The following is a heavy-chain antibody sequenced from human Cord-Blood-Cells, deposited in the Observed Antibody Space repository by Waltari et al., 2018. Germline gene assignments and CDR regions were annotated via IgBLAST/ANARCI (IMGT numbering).Heavy chain of an antibody. CDR1: GFSLSTSGVG. Sequence: QITLKESGPTLVKPTQTLTLTCTFSGFSLSTSGVGVGWIRQPPGKALEWLALIYWNDDKRYSPSLKSRLTITKDTSKNQVVLTMTNMDPVDTATYYCAHTLYSGYAEYFQHWGQGTLVTVSS. D-gene: IGHD5-12*01. V-gene: IGHV2-5*01. J-gene: IGHJ1*01. CDR3: AHTLYSGYAEYFQH. CDR2: IYWNDDK.